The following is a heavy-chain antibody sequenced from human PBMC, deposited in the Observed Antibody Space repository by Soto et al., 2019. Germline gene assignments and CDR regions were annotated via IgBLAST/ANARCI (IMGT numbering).Heavy chain of an antibody. CDR2: IYHSGST. D-gene: IGHD3-3*02. CDR3: ARVRNFRSVGRYGTIRGPFDY. J-gene: IGHJ4*02. CDR1: GGSISSSNW. V-gene: IGHV4-4*02. Sequence: PSETLSLTCAVSGGSISSSNWWSWFRQPPGKGLEWIGEIYHSGSTNYNPSLKSRVTISVDKSKNQFSLKLSSVTAADTAVYYCARVRNFRSVGRYGTIRGPFDYWGQGTL.